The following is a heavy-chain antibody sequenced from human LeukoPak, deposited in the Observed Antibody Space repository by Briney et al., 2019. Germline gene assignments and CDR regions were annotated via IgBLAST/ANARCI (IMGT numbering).Heavy chain of an antibody. V-gene: IGHV4-39*01. Sequence: SQTLSLTCTVSGGSISSSSYYWGWIRQPPGKGLEWIGSIYYSGSTYYNPSLKSRVTISVDTSKNQFSLRLSSVTAADTAVYYCARHGSAAAREFDYWGQGTLVTVSS. D-gene: IGHD6-13*01. CDR1: GGSISSSSYY. CDR3: ARHGSAAAREFDY. CDR2: IYYSGST. J-gene: IGHJ4*02.